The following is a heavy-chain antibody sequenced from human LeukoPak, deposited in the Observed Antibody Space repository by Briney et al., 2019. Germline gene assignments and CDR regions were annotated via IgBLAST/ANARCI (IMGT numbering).Heavy chain of an antibody. CDR2: ISGSGSRT. CDR1: GFTFSSYA. D-gene: IGHD3-22*01. J-gene: IGHJ4*02. V-gene: IGHV3-23*01. CDR3: AKDRYDSSAYYFED. Sequence: QPGGSLRLSCAASGFTFSSYAMSCVRQAPGRGLEWVSVISGSGSRTSYADSVKGRFTISRDNSKNTLYLQMNSLRAEDTATYYCAKDRYDSSAYYFEDWGQGTLVSVSS.